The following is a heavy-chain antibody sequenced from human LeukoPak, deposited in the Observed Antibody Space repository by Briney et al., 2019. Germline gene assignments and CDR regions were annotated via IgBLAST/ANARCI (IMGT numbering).Heavy chain of an antibody. D-gene: IGHD1-26*01. CDR1: GYXFTGYY. J-gene: IGHJ4*02. V-gene: IGHV1-2*02. CDR2: INPNSGGT. Sequence: GASVKVSCKASGYXFTGYYFHWVRQAPGQGLEWLGWINPNSGGTKSAQNFQGRVAMTRDTSISTAYMELNSLRSDDTAVYYCARKIEGGSYPLDYWGQGTLVTVSS. CDR3: ARKIEGGSYPLDY.